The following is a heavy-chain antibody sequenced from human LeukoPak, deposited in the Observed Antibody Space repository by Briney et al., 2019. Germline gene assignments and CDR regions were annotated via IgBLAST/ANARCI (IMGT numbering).Heavy chain of an antibody. Sequence: GASVKVSCKASGGTFSSYAISWVRQAPGQGLEWMGRIIPILGIANYAQKFQGRVTITADKSTSTAYMELSSLRSEDTAVYYCAKDSWAPLRLGELSLFSDEYYFDYWGQGTLVTVSS. D-gene: IGHD3-16*02. V-gene: IGHV1-69*04. CDR2: IIPILGIA. CDR1: GGTFSSYA. J-gene: IGHJ4*02. CDR3: AKDSWAPLRLGELSLFSDEYYFDY.